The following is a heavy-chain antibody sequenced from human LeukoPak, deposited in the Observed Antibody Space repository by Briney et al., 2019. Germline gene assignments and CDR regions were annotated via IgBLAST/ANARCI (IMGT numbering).Heavy chain of an antibody. CDR2: IYTSGST. CDR3: ARSPITMIVVAPGAFDI. V-gene: IGHV4-4*07. J-gene: IGHJ3*02. Sequence: SETLSLTCTVSGGSISSYYWSWIRQPAGKGLEWIGRIYTSGSTNYNPSLKSRVTMSVDTSKNQFSLKLSSVTAADTAVYYCARSPITMIVVAPGAFDIWDQGTMVAVSS. D-gene: IGHD3-22*01. CDR1: GGSISSYY.